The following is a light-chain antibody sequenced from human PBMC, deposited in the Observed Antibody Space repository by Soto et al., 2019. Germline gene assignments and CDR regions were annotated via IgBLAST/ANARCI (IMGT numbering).Light chain of an antibody. J-gene: IGKJ1*01. CDR2: KVS. V-gene: IGKV2-30*01. CDR1: QGLVYYDGNTY. Sequence: VVMTQSPLPVPVTRGQRASVSFRSRQGLVYYDGNTYLNWFQQRPGQSPRRLIYKVSNRDSGVPDRFSGSGSGTDFTLKISRVAAEDVGVYYCMQGTYWPWTFGQGTKVDIK. CDR3: MQGTYWPWT.